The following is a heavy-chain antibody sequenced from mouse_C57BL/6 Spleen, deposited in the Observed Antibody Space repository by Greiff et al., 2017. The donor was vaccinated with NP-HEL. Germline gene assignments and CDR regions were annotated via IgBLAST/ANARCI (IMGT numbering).Heavy chain of an antibody. CDR3: ARYDGYYARAMDY. CDR2: INPNNGGT. CDR1: GYTFTDYN. Sequence: VQLQQSGPELVKPGASVKMSCKASGYTFTDYNMHWVKQSHGKSLEWIGYINPNNGGTSYNQKFKGKATLTVNKSSSTAYMELRSLTSEDSAVYYCARYDGYYARAMDYWGQGTSVTVSS. D-gene: IGHD2-3*01. V-gene: IGHV1-22*01. J-gene: IGHJ4*01.